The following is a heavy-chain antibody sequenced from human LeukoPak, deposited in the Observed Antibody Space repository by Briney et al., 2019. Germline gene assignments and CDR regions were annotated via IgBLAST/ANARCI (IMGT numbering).Heavy chain of an antibody. Sequence: PGGSLRISCAATGITFSSYWMHWVRQAPGKGLVWVSRINSDGGSTSYADSVKGRFTISRDNAKNTLYLQMNSLRAEDTAVYYCARDSSGWSDYWGQGTLVTVSS. J-gene: IGHJ4*02. CDR1: GITFSSYW. CDR2: INSDGGST. D-gene: IGHD6-19*01. V-gene: IGHV3-74*01. CDR3: ARDSSGWSDY.